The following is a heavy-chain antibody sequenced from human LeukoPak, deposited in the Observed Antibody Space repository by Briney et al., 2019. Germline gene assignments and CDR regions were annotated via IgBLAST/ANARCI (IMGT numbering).Heavy chain of an antibody. CDR3: ARVRVGEYLRYAFDI. D-gene: IGHD4-17*01. V-gene: IGHV3-30*04. CDR2: ISSDGRNE. Sequence: TGGSLRLSCAASGFTFSTYAMHWVRQAPGKGLEWVAVISSDGRNEFYADSVKGRFTISRDNSKNMLYLQMNSLRVEDTAVYYCARVRVGEYLRYAFDIWGQGTMVTVSS. CDR1: GFTFSTYA. J-gene: IGHJ3*02.